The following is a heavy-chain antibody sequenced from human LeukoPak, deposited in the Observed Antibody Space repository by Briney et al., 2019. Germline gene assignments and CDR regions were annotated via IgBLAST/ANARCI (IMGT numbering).Heavy chain of an antibody. CDR1: GGSISSYY. CDR3: ARGVYIAAAQYGY. Sequence: SSETLSLTCTVSGGSISSYYWSWIRQPPGKGLEWIGYIYYSGTTNYNPSLKSRVTISVDTSKNQFSLKLSSATAADTAVYYCARGVYIAAAQYGYWGQGTLVTVSS. J-gene: IGHJ4*02. D-gene: IGHD6-13*01. CDR2: IYYSGTT. V-gene: IGHV4-59*01.